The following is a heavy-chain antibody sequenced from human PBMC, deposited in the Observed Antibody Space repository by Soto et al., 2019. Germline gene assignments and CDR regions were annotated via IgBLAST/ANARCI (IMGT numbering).Heavy chain of an antibody. CDR2: IKQDGSEK. CDR3: AREPRDYYDSSGNWFDP. V-gene: IGHV3-7*03. J-gene: IGHJ5*02. CDR1: GFTFSSYW. D-gene: IGHD3-22*01. Sequence: GGSLRLSCAASGFTFSSYWMSWVRQAPGKGLEWVANIKQDGSEKYYVDSVKGRFTISRDNAKNSLYLQMNSLRAEDTAVYYCAREPRDYYDSSGNWFDPWGQGTLVTVSS.